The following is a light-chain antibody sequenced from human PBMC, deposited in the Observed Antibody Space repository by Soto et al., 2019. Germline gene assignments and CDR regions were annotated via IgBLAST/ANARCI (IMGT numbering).Light chain of an antibody. V-gene: IGLV1-36*01. J-gene: IGLJ2*01. CDR1: SSNIGNNA. CDR2: YDD. CDR3: AAWDDSLNGPV. Sequence: QAVVTQPPSVSEAPRQRVTISCSGSSSNIGNNAVNWYQQLPGKAPKLLIYYDDLLPSGVSDRFSGSKSGTSASPAISGLQSEDEADYYCAAWDDSLNGPVFGGGTKLTVL.